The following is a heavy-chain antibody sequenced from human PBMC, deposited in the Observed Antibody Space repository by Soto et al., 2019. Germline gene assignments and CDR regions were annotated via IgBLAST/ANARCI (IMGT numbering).Heavy chain of an antibody. D-gene: IGHD2-2*01. Sequence: SVKVSCKASGGPFSSYAISWVRQAPGQGLEWMGGIIPIFGTANYAQKFQGRVTITADKSTSTAYMELSSLRSEDTSVYYCARGPPSGDIVVVPAALYYYGMDVWGQGTTVTVSS. J-gene: IGHJ6*02. CDR1: GGPFSSYA. V-gene: IGHV1-69*06. CDR2: IIPIFGTA. CDR3: ARGPPSGDIVVVPAALYYYGMDV.